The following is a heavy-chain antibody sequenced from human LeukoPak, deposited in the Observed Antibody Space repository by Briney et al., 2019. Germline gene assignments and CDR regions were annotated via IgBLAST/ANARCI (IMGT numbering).Heavy chain of an antibody. Sequence: GGSLRLSCAASGFTFSSYAMSWVRQAPGKGLEWVSVIYSDGNTYYADSVKGRFTISRDNSKNTLYLQMNSLRADDTAVYYCARVPAVAGIYYYYYYYMDVWGKGTTVTISS. J-gene: IGHJ6*03. CDR1: GFTFSSYA. CDR3: ARVPAVAGIYYYYYYYMDV. CDR2: IYSDGNT. D-gene: IGHD6-19*01. V-gene: IGHV3-53*01.